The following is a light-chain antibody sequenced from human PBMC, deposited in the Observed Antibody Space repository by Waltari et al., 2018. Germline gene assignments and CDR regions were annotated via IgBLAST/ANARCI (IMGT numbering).Light chain of an antibody. CDR2: WAS. CDR1: RSILSSANNKNY. Sequence: DIVMTQSPDSLAMSLGERATINCRSSRSILSSANNKNYLGWSQKKPGQPPKLLFYWASTRQSGVPDRFRASGSGTDFSLTISSLQAEDVAVYYCQEYYTIPPWAFGQGTKVEIK. CDR3: QEYYTIPPWA. J-gene: IGKJ1*01. V-gene: IGKV4-1*01.